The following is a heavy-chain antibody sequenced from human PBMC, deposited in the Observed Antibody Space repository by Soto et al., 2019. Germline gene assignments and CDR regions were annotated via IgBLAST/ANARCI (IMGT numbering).Heavy chain of an antibody. D-gene: IGHD3-10*01. CDR2: ISNSGRTT. V-gene: IGHV3-11*01. J-gene: IGHJ4*02. CDR3: ARASDLYLGSGRICNDY. Sequence: GGSLRLSCAASGFSVRDYYMSWIRQAPGTGLEWVSWISNSGRTTYYADSVEGRFTISRDTAKNSVYLQMNGLRAEDTAVFYCARASDLYLGSGRICNDYWGQGTLVTVSS. CDR1: GFSVRDYY.